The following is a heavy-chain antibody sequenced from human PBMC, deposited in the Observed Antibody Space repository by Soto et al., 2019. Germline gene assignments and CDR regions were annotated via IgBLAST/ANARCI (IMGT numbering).Heavy chain of an antibody. CDR3: ARHSGPQFYYYAMDV. Sequence: SVKVSCKAPGGTLSTYAMSWVRQAPGQGLEWMGGIVPVFATPTYAQRFQGRVTITADESTNTAYMELSSLRSEDTAVYYCARHSGPQFYYYAMDVWGQGTTVTVSS. J-gene: IGHJ6*02. CDR1: GGTLSTYA. D-gene: IGHD2-8*02. CDR2: IVPVFATP. V-gene: IGHV1-69*13.